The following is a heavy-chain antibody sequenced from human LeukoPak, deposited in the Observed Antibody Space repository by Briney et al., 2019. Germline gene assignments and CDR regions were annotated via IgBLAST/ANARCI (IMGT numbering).Heavy chain of an antibody. D-gene: IGHD6-13*01. CDR1: GGTFTSYY. Sequence: GASVKVSCKASGGTFTSYYMHWVRQAPGQGLEWMGIINPSGGSTSYAQKFQGRVTMTRDTSTSTVYMELSSLRSEDTAVYYCARSPHRFCSSWYDCYFDYWGQGTLVTVSS. J-gene: IGHJ4*02. V-gene: IGHV1-46*01. CDR2: INPSGGST. CDR3: ARSPHRFCSSWYDCYFDY.